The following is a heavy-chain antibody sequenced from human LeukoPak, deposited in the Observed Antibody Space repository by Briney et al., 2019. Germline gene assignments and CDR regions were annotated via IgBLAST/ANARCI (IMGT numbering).Heavy chain of an antibody. V-gene: IGHV1-24*01. J-gene: IGHJ4*02. CDR1: GYTLTELS. Sequence: ASVKVSCKVSGYTLTELSMHWVRQAPGKGLEWMGGFDPEDGETIYAQKFQGRVTMTEDTSTDTAYMKLSSLRSEDTAMYYCATPSGSYYGALNFDYWGQGTLVTVSS. CDR3: ATPSGSYYGALNFDY. D-gene: IGHD1-26*01. CDR2: FDPEDGET.